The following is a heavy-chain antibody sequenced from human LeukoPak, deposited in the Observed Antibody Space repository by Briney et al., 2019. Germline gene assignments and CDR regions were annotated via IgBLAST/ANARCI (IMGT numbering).Heavy chain of an antibody. J-gene: IGHJ4*02. CDR3: ARGYSSSWYYFDY. Sequence: PGGSLRLSCAASGFTVSSNYMSWVRQAPGKGLEWVSVIYSGGSTYYADSVKGRFTISRGNSKNTLYLQMNSLRAEDTAVYYCARGYSSSWYYFDYWGQGTLVTVSS. CDR2: IYSGGST. V-gene: IGHV3-53*01. CDR1: GFTVSSNY. D-gene: IGHD6-13*01.